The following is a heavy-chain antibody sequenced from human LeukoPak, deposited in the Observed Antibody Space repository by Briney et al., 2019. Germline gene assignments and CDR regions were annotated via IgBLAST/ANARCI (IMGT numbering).Heavy chain of an antibody. CDR2: IIPILGIA. D-gene: IGHD3-22*01. J-gene: IGHJ4*02. CDR3: ASAPYYHDSSGYYVEY. CDR1: GGTFSIYA. Sequence: SVKVSCKASGGTFSIYAIRWGRQAPGQGLEWMGRIIPILGIANYAQKFQGRVTITADKSTSTAYMELSSLRSEDTAVYYCASAPYYHDSSGYYVEYWGQGTLVIVSS. V-gene: IGHV1-69*04.